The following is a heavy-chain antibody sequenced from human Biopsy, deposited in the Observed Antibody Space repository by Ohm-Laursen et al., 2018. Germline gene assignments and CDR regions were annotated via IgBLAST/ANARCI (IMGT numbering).Heavy chain of an antibody. Sequence: SLRLSCTASGFSFSVYYMSWLRQAPGKGLEWLSYISSRGTSINNADSVKGRFTISRDNAKKSLYLQMNSLRAEDTAVYYCARAKSVLDYFYGLDVWGQGTTVTVSS. V-gene: IGHV3-11*01. D-gene: IGHD5/OR15-5a*01. CDR3: ARAKSVLDYFYGLDV. CDR2: ISSRGTSI. CDR1: GFSFSVYY. J-gene: IGHJ6*02.